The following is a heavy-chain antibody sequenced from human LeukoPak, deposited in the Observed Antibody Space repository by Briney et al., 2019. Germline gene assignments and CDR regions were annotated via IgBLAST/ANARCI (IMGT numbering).Heavy chain of an antibody. J-gene: IGHJ6*03. CDR3: ARHSAPTMVRGVTYYYYYMDV. V-gene: IGHV4-59*08. D-gene: IGHD3-10*01. CDR1: GGSISSYY. CDR2: IYYSGST. Sequence: SETLSLTCTVSGGSISSYYWSWIRQPPGKGLEWIGYIYYSGSTNYNPSLKSRVTTSVDTSKNQFSLKLSSVTAADTAVYYCARHSAPTMVRGVTYYYYYMDVWGKGTTVTVSS.